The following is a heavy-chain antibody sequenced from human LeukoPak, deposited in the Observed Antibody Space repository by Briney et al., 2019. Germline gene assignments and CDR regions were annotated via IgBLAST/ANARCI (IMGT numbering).Heavy chain of an antibody. CDR2: IYYSGST. D-gene: IGHD1-26*01. CDR1: GGSFSGYY. V-gene: IGHV4-34*01. Sequence: SETLSLTCAVYGGSFSGYYWSWIRQPPGKGLEWIGSIYYSGSTYYNPSLKSRVTISVDTSKNQFSLKLSSVTAADTAVYYCARDSGSYGYWGQGTLVTVSS. CDR3: ARDSGSYGY. J-gene: IGHJ4*02.